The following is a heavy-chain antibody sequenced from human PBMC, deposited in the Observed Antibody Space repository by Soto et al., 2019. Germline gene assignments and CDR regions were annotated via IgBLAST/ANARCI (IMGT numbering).Heavy chain of an antibody. CDR3: TTAPGMATTYYYDMDV. CDR2: IKSKTDGGTA. Sequence: PGGSLRLSCAASGFTFNYAWMSWVRQAPGKGLEWVGRIKSKTDGGTADYAAPVKGRFTISRDDSKNTLYLQMNSLKTEDTALYYCTTAPGMATTYYYDMDVWGQGTTVTVSS. J-gene: IGHJ6*02. D-gene: IGHD1-1*01. V-gene: IGHV3-15*01. CDR1: GFTFNYAW.